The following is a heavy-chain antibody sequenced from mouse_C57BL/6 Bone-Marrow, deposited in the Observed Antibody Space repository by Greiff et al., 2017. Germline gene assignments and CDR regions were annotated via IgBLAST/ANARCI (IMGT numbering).Heavy chain of an antibody. J-gene: IGHJ1*03. CDR3: GYYGYDGPCRYFDV. CDR2: INPSNGGT. D-gene: IGHD2-2*01. CDR1: GYTFTSYW. V-gene: IGHV1-53*01. Sequence: QVQLQQPGTELVKPGASVKLSCKASGYTFTSYWMHWVKQRPGQGLEWIGNINPSNGGTNYNEKFKSKATLTVDKSSSTAYMLLSSLTSEDSAVYYCGYYGYDGPCRYFDVWGTGTTVTVSS.